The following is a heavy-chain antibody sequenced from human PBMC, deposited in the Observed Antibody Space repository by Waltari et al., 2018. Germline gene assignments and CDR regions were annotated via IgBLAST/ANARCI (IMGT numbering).Heavy chain of an antibody. Sequence: QVQLVQSGAEVKKPGSSVKVSCKASGGTFSSYAISWVRQAPGQGLEWLGGIIPSFGTANYAQKFKGRVTITTDESASTAYMELSRLRSEDTAVYYCARVSTLKGGFDYWGQGTLVTVSS. V-gene: IGHV1-69*05. J-gene: IGHJ4*02. D-gene: IGHD3-16*02. CDR3: ARVSTLKGGFDY. CDR2: IIPSFGTA. CDR1: GGTFSSYA.